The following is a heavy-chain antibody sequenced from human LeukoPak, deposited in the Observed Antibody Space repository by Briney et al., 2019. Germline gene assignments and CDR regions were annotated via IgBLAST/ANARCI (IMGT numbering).Heavy chain of an antibody. CDR1: GGSISSSSYY. CDR3: ARAVTTGVLRFLEWLLYPRDFDY. D-gene: IGHD3-3*01. V-gene: IGHV4-39*07. CDR2: IYYSGST. Sequence: PSETLSLTCTVSGGSISSSSYYWDWIRQPPGKGLEWIGSIYYSGSTYYNPSLKSRVTISVDTSKNQFSLKLSSVTAADTAVYYCARAVTTGVLRFLEWLLYPRDFDYWGQGTLVTVSS. J-gene: IGHJ4*02.